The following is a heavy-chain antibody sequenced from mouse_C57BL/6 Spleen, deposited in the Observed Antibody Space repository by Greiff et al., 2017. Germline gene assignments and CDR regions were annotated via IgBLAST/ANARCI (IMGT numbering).Heavy chain of an antibody. D-gene: IGHD4-1*01. Sequence: EVNVVESGGDLVKPGGSLKLSCAASGFTFSSYGMSWVRQTPDKRLEWVATISSGGSYTYYPDSVKGRFTISRDNAKNTLYLQMSSLKSEDTAMYYCASQTGTFDYWGQGTTLTVSS. CDR2: ISSGGSYT. CDR1: GFTFSSYG. J-gene: IGHJ2*01. V-gene: IGHV5-6*01. CDR3: ASQTGTFDY.